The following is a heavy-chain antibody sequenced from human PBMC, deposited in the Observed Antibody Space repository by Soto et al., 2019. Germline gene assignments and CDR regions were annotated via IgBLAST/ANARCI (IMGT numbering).Heavy chain of an antibody. CDR3: ARDVSEKLGHHS. J-gene: IGHJ4*02. D-gene: IGHD1-26*01. V-gene: IGHV3-7*01. Sequence: GGSLRLSCAASGFTFSSFWMSWVRRAPGKGLEWVANTKQDGSDKNYVGSVKGRFTISRDNAKNSLFLQMNSLRVEDTAMYYCARDVSEKLGHHSWGQGTMVTVYS. CDR1: GFTFSSFW. CDR2: TKQDGSDK.